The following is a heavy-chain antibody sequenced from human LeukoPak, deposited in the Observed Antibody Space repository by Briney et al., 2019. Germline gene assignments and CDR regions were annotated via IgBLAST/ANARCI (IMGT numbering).Heavy chain of an antibody. J-gene: IGHJ4*02. V-gene: IGHV6-1*01. CDR1: GDSVSSKSAA. Sequence: SQTLSLTCAISGDSVSSKSAAWNWIRQSPSRGLEWLGRTYYRSKWSSGYAESVKSRITINPDTSKNQFSLQLRSVTPEDTAVYYCARHTYYYDSSGYFLDYWGQGTLVTVSS. CDR2: TYYRSKWSS. CDR3: ARHTYYYDSSGYFLDY. D-gene: IGHD3-22*01.